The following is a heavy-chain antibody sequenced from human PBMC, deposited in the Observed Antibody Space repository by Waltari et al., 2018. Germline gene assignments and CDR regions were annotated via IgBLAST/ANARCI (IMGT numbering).Heavy chain of an antibody. V-gene: IGHV4-4*02. CDR1: GDSMSRTDW. CDR3: ARDRGRGIYLDT. Sequence: QLQLQESGTGLVKPSGTLSLSCAVSGDSMSRTDWWSWVRQSPQKGLEWMGQVHRSGRTNYNPSFASRVTVSVDTSKNLFSLKVTSVTAADTAVYYCARDRGRGIYLDTWGPGTLVTVSP. CDR2: VHRSGRT. J-gene: IGHJ4*02. D-gene: IGHD2-15*01.